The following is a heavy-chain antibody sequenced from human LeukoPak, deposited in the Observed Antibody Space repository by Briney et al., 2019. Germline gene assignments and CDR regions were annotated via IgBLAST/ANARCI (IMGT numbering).Heavy chain of an antibody. CDR1: GFTFSTFA. CDR2: ISGTGGST. Sequence: GGSLRLSCEASGFTFSTFAMIWVRQAPGKGLEWVSEISGTGGSTYYADSVKGRFTISRDNSKKTVYLQMNSLRAEDTAVYYCAKSRTPMMVIITNNLFDFWGQGTLVTVSS. J-gene: IGHJ4*02. D-gene: IGHD3-22*01. V-gene: IGHV3-23*01. CDR3: AKSRTPMMVIITNNLFDF.